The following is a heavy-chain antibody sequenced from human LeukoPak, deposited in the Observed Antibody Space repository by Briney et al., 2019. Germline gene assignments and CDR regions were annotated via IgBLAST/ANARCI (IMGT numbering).Heavy chain of an antibody. D-gene: IGHD3-10*01. CDR1: GFNFNNHG. CDR3: AKYSYYGSGSYYNDFDF. Sequence: GGSLRLSCAASGFNFNNHGMHWVRQAPGKGLEWVAVITYDGSEKFYADSVKGRFTISRDNSKNTLYLQMNSLRAEDTAVYYCAKYSYYGSGSYYNDFDFWGQGTLVTVSS. J-gene: IGHJ4*02. V-gene: IGHV3-30*18. CDR2: ITYDGSEK.